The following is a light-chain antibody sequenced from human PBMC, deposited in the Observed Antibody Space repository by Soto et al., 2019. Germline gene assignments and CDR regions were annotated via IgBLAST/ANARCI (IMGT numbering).Light chain of an antibody. Sequence: DIVMTQSPDSLAVSLGERPSINCKSSHSILYSSNNNNYLAWYQQKPRQPPKLLIYWASTRESGAPDRINGSGSGTNFSLPICSLQADDVALYYCMKYYSASLTCGGGTKVDIK. CDR3: MKYYSASLT. CDR1: HSILYSSNNNNY. J-gene: IGKJ4*01. V-gene: IGKV4-1*01. CDR2: WAS.